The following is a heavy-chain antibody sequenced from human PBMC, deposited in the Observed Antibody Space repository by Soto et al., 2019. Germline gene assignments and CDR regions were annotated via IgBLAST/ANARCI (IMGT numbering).Heavy chain of an antibody. CDR2: IYYSGST. J-gene: IGHJ4*02. CDR1: GGSISSYY. V-gene: IGHV4-59*08. D-gene: IGHD3-22*01. Sequence: SETLSLSCTVSGGSISSYYWSWIRQPPGKGLEWIGYIYYSGSTNYNPSLKSRVTISVDTSKNQFSLKLSSVTAADTAVYYCARHVSEVFYYDSRRYYYPNHFPYWAQGTLVTVS. CDR3: ARHVSEVFYYDSRRYYYPNHFPY.